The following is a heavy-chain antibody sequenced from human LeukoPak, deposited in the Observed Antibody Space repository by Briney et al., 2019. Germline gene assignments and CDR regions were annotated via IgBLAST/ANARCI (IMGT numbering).Heavy chain of an antibody. D-gene: IGHD3-22*01. CDR1: GFTFSSYG. CDR2: ISSSSSYI. J-gene: IGHJ4*02. CDR3: AREDDSSGYYHFDY. V-gene: IGHV3-21*01. Sequence: PGGSLRLSCAASGFTFSSYGMNWVRQAPGKGLEWVSSISSSSSYIYYADSVKGRFTISRDNAKNSLYLQMNSLRAEDTAVYYCAREDDSSGYYHFDYWGQGTLVTVSS.